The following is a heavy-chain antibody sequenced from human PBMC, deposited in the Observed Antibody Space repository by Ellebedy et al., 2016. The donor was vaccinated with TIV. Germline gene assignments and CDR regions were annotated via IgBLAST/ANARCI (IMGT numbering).Heavy chain of an antibody. J-gene: IGHJ4*02. D-gene: IGHD2-2*01. Sequence: PGGSLRLSCAASGFTFSYYEMNWVRQAPGGGLEWVAFIGYDGSRKHYADSVRGRFAISKDNSKNTLYLQMNSLRSDDTAVYYCASSSTSPLGHWGQGTLVTVSS. CDR2: IGYDGSRK. CDR3: ASSSTSPLGH. V-gene: IGHV3-30*02. CDR1: GFTFSYYE.